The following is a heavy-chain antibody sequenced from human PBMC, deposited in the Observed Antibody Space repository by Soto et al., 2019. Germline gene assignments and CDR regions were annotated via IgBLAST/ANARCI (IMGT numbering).Heavy chain of an antibody. V-gene: IGHV2-70*04. Sequence: SGPTGEPTQTVTLTCTLSGISLTTSEVRVNWIRQPPGKALEWLARIDWDDDKFYSRSLKTRLTISKDTSKNQVVLTMTNMQPVDTATYYCARTVDTTMVTRDVFDVWGQGTMVTVSS. CDR3: ARTVDTTMVTRDVFDV. CDR1: GISLTTSEVR. CDR2: IDWDDDK. J-gene: IGHJ3*01. D-gene: IGHD5-18*01.